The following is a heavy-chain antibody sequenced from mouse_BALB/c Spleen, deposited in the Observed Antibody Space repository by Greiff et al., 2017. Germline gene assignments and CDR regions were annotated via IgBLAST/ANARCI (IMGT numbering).Heavy chain of an antibody. CDR1: GYTFTSYY. V-gene: IGHV1S56*01. J-gene: IGHJ3*01. CDR3: ARCDDYDRAFAY. CDR2: IYPGNVNT. Sequence: QVQLQQSGPELVKPGASVRISCKASGYTFTSYYIHWVKQRPGQGLEWIGWIYPGNVNTKYNEKFKGKATLTADKSSSTAYMQLSSLTSEDSAVYFCARCDDYDRAFAYWGQGTLVTVSA. D-gene: IGHD2-4*01.